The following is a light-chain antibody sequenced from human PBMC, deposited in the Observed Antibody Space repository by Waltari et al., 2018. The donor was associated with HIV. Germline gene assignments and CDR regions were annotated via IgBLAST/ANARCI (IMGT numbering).Light chain of an antibody. CDR1: QSVSTT. Sequence: EIMMTQSPATLSVSPGARATLSCRASQSVSTTLAWYQQKPVQAPRLLIYGASTRATGIPARFSGSGSGTDFTLTISSLQSEDSVTYYCQQYNNWPLAFGGGTKVEIK. CDR3: QQYNNWPLA. V-gene: IGKV3-15*01. J-gene: IGKJ4*01. CDR2: GAS.